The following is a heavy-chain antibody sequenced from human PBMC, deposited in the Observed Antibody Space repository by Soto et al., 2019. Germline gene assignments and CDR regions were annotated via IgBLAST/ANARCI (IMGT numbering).Heavy chain of an antibody. D-gene: IGHD1-26*01. CDR3: ARGGGSDSFDY. J-gene: IGHJ4*02. CDR2: INHLETT. V-gene: IGHV4-30-2*01. Sequence: SETLSLTCTVSGASITFGGNSCSWARQTPGKGLEWIGYINHLETTFYNPSFESRLTLSIDRAKNQFSLKLHSMSAADRAVYFCARGGGSDSFDYWGQGILVTVSS. CDR1: GASITFGGNS.